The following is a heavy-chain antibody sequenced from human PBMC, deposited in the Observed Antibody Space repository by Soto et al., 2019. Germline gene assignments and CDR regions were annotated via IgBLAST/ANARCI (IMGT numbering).Heavy chain of an antibody. CDR3: AKVAAISLRASFSN. Sequence: QVQLVESGGGVVQPGRSLRLSCAASGFTFGSYGMHWVRQAPGNGLEWVAVISLDGSNAYYTDSVKGRFTISRDNSRDTLYLQMSRLRGDDAAVYYCAKVAAISLRASFSNWGQGTLVTVSS. J-gene: IGHJ4*02. CDR2: ISLDGSNA. V-gene: IGHV3-30*18. CDR1: GFTFGSYG. D-gene: IGHD3-16*01.